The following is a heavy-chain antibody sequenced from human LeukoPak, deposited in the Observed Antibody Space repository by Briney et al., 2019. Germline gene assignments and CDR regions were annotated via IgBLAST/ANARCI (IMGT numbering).Heavy chain of an antibody. Sequence: SETLSLTCGVYGDSISGYHWTYIRQPPGKGLEWIGEINRSGSTNYNPSLKSRVTISVDKSKNQFSLKLSSVTAADTAVYYCASISGSYGPFDYWGQGTLVTVSS. D-gene: IGHD1-26*01. V-gene: IGHV4-34*01. CDR3: ASISGSYGPFDY. CDR2: INRSGST. CDR1: GDSISGYH. J-gene: IGHJ4*02.